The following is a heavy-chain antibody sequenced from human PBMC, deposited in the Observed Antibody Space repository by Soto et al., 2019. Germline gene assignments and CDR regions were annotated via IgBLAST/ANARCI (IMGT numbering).Heavy chain of an antibody. D-gene: IGHD6-13*01. CDR1: GFTFSSYG. CDR2: IWYDGSNK. CDR3: ASGSSSPDY. Sequence: ESGGGVVQPGRSLRLSCAASGFTFSSYGMHWVRQAPGKGLEWVAVIWYDGSNKYYADSVKGRFTISRDNSKNTLYLQMNSLRAEDTAVYYCASGSSSPDYWGQGTLVTVSS. J-gene: IGHJ4*02. V-gene: IGHV3-33*01.